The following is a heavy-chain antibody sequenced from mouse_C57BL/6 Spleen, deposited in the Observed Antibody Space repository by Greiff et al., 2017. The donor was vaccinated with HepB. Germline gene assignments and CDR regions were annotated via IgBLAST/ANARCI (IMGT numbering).Heavy chain of an antibody. V-gene: IGHV1-55*01. J-gene: IGHJ3*01. D-gene: IGHD1-1*01. Sequence: VQLQQPGAELVKPGASVKMSCKASGYTFTSYWITWVKQRPGQGLEWIGDIYPGSGSTNYNEKFKNKATLTVDTSSSTAYMQLSSLTSEDSAVYYCARGGYYYGSSYGWFAYWGQGTLVTVSA. CDR2: IYPGSGST. CDR1: GYTFTSYW. CDR3: ARGGYYYGSSYGWFAY.